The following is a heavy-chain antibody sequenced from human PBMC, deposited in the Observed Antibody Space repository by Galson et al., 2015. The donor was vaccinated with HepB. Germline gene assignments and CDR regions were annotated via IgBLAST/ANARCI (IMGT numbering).Heavy chain of an antibody. J-gene: IGHJ4*02. D-gene: IGHD1-26*01. Sequence: SLRLSCATSGFTFGDYAMSWVRQAPGKGLEWVGFIRSKAYGGTTEYAASVQGRFTISRDDSKSIAYLQMNSLKTEDTAVYYCTRDLGSGSYGIDYWGQGTLVTVSS. V-gene: IGHV3-49*04. CDR3: TRDLGSGSYGIDY. CDR1: GFTFGDYA. CDR2: IRSKAYGGTT.